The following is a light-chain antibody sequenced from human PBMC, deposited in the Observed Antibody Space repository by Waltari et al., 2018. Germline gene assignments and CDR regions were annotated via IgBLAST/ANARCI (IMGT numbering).Light chain of an antibody. CDR2: GAC. CDR3: QQYKSYKT. Sequence: DIQMTQSPSTLSASVGDTVIISCRASQSITTSLAWYQQKPGQAPDVLIYGACNLESGVPSRFSGSGSGTEFTLTISSLQPDDFATYYCQQYKSYKTFGQGTRVEIK. V-gene: IGKV1-5*03. CDR1: QSITTS. J-gene: IGKJ1*01.